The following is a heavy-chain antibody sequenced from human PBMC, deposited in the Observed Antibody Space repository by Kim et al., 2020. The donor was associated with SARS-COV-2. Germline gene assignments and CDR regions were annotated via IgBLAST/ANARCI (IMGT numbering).Heavy chain of an antibody. V-gene: IGHV3-11*01. Sequence: GGSLRLSCEASGFTFSDYYMTWIRQPPGKVLEWISYLSSGGSPIYYADSVRGRFTISRDNAKNSLCLQMNSLRAEDTAVYYCARALTGNTKRAFDIWGRGTMVTVSS. CDR2: LSSGGSPI. J-gene: IGHJ3*02. CDR3: ARALTGNTKRAFDI. CDR1: GFTFSDYY.